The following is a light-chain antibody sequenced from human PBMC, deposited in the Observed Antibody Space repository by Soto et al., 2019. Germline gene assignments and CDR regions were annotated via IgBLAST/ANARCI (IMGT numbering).Light chain of an antibody. CDR1: SSNIGNGY. Sequence: QAVVTQPPSVSAAPGQKVTISCSGSSSNIGNGYVSWYQQVPGAAPKLLIYDNDKRSSGIPDRFSGSKSGTSATLGITGLQTGDEADYYCGTWDSSLSGVVFGGGTKLTVL. J-gene: IGLJ2*01. CDR2: DND. V-gene: IGLV1-51*01. CDR3: GTWDSSLSGVV.